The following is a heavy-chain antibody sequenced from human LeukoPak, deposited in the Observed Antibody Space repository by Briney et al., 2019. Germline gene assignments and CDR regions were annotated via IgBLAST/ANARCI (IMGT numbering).Heavy chain of an antibody. V-gene: IGHV3-48*01. CDR1: GFTFSSYS. CDR3: AKDGGYSYEFDY. Sequence: PGGSLRLSCAASGFTFSSYSMNWVRQAPGKGLEWVSYILFSSRTIHYADSVKGRFTISRDNAKNSLYLQMNTLRAEDTAVYYCAKDGGYSYEFDYWGQGTLVTVSS. CDR2: ILFSSRTI. J-gene: IGHJ4*02. D-gene: IGHD5-18*01.